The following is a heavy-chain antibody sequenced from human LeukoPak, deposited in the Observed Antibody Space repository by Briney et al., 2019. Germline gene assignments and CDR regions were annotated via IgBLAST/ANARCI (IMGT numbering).Heavy chain of an antibody. CDR2: VSSGSSYI. V-gene: IGHV3-21*01. CDR3: AREPSESSAWYDL. J-gene: IGHJ5*02. Sequence: GGSLRLSCVASGFTFNTYSMNWVRQAPGKELEWVSFVSSGSSYIYYADSVKGRFTISRDNARNSLYLQMNSLRAEDTAVYYCAREPSESSAWYDLWGQGTLVTVSS. CDR1: GFTFNTYS. D-gene: IGHD6-19*01.